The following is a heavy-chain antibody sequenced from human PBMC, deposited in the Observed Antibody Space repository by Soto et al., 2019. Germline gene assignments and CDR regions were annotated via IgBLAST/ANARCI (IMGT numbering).Heavy chain of an antibody. V-gene: IGHV1-8*01. CDR2: MNPNSGNT. D-gene: IGHD3-3*01. Sequence: GASVKVSCKASGYTFTSYDINWVRQATGQGLEWMGWMNPNSGNTGYAQKFQGRVTMTRNTSISTAYMELSSLRSEDTAVYYCARGGLGGFLEWLSDLYYYYYYMDVWGKGTTVTVSS. J-gene: IGHJ6*03. CDR3: ARGGLGGFLEWLSDLYYYYYYMDV. CDR1: GYTFTSYD.